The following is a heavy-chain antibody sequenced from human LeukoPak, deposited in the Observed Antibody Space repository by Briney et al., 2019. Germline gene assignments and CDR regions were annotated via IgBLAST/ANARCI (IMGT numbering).Heavy chain of an antibody. J-gene: IGHJ4*02. D-gene: IGHD3-9*01. CDR2: IRGSGGST. CDR1: GFTFSSYA. V-gene: IGHV3-23*01. Sequence: GGSPRLSCAASGFTFSSYAMSWVRQAPGKALEWVSAIRGSGGSTYYADSVKGRFTISRDNSKNTLYLQMNSLRAEDTAVYYCTKDIGDYDILTGDWGQGTLVTVSS. CDR3: TKDIGDYDILTGD.